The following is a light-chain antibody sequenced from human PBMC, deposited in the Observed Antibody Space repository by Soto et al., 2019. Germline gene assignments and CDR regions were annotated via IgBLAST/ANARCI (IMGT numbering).Light chain of an antibody. CDR3: CSYAGSSTVV. J-gene: IGLJ2*01. CDR2: EVS. V-gene: IGLV2-23*02. CDR1: SSDVGKYNF. Sequence: QSALTQPASVSGSPGQSITISCTGTSSDVGKYNFVSWYQQRPGKVPKLMIYEVSKWPSGVSNRFSGSKSGNTASLTISGLQAEDEADYYCCSYAGSSTVVFGGGTKLTVL.